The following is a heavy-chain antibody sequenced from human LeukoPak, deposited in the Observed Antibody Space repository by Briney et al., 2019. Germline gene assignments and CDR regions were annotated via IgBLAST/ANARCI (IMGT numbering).Heavy chain of an antibody. J-gene: IGHJ4*02. CDR2: VYYSGTT. Sequence: SETLSLTCTVSGDPISSHSGYKWNCIRQAPGKGLEWIGYVYYSGTTSYNPSVNSRVTISVDTSKNQFSLKLTSVTAADTAVYYCAREWSAFDYWGQGTLVTVSS. V-gene: IGHV4-61*08. CDR1: GDPISSHSGYK. D-gene: IGHD3-3*01. CDR3: AREWSAFDY.